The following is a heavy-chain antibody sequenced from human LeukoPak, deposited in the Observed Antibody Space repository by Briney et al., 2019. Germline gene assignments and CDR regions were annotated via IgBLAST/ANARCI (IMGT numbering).Heavy chain of an antibody. CDR1: GGSFSIYY. V-gene: IGHV4-4*07. J-gene: IGHJ4*02. D-gene: IGHD4-17*01. CDR2: IYTSGST. Sequence: SETLSLTCTVSGGSFSIYYWSWIRQPAGKGLEYIGRIYTSGSTNYNPSLKSRVTMSVDTSKSQFSLKLTSVTAADTAVYYCARGPTTVTRAFDYWGQGTLVTVSS. CDR3: ARGPTTVTRAFDY.